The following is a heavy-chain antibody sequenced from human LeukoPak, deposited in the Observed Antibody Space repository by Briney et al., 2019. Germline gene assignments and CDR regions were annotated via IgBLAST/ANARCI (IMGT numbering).Heavy chain of an antibody. V-gene: IGHV1-46*01. CDR2: INPSGGST. J-gene: IGHJ4*02. D-gene: IGHD1-26*01. CDR1: GYTFTSYY. Sequence: ASVKVSCKASGYTFTSYYMHWVRQAPGQGLEWMGIINPSGGSTNNAQKFQGRVTMTRNTSISTAYMELSSLRSEDTAVYYCARGLGWELRGWRWFDYWGQGTLVTVSS. CDR3: ARGLGWELRGWRWFDY.